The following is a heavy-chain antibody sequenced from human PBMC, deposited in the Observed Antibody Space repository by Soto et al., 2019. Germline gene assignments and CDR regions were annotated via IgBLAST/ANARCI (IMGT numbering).Heavy chain of an antibody. J-gene: IGHJ4*02. Sequence: LRLSCAASGFTFSSYGMHWVRQAPGKGLEGVAVIWSDGSKKYYADSVKGRFTISRDNSKDTLYLQMNSLRAEDTAVYYCAARLDDPLSWGRGTLVTVSS. CDR2: IWSDGSKK. CDR3: AARLDDPLS. CDR1: GFTFSSYG. V-gene: IGHV3-33*01. D-gene: IGHD1-1*01.